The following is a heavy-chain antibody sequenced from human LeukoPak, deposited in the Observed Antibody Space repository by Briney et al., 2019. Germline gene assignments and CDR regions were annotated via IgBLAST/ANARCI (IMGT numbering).Heavy chain of an antibody. CDR1: GGSINSGDYY. Sequence: SETLSLTCTVSGGSINSGDYYWSWIRQPPGKGLEWIGYIYYSGSTYYNPSLKGRVTISLDTSKNQFSLKLSSVTAADTAVYYCARAFYYDSSGYHHGFDYWGQGTLVTVSS. CDR3: ARAFYYDSSGYHHGFDY. CDR2: IYYSGST. V-gene: IGHV4-30-4*01. D-gene: IGHD3-22*01. J-gene: IGHJ4*02.